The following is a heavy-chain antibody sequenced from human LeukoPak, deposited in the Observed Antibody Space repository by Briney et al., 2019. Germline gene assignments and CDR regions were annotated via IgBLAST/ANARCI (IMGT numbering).Heavy chain of an antibody. CDR1: GFPFSSYA. CDR2: ISGGGGST. Sequence: GGSLRLSCAASGFPFSSYAMSWVRQAPGKGLEWVSGISGGGGSTYYADSVRGRFTISRDNSKNTLYLQVNSLRAEDTAVYYCARTCGPNVFGGVHDYWGQGTLVTVSS. J-gene: IGHJ4*02. D-gene: IGHD3-16*01. V-gene: IGHV3-23*01. CDR3: ARTCGPNVFGGVHDY.